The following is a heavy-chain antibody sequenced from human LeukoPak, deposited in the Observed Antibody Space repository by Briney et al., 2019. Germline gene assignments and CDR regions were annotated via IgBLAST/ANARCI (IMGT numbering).Heavy chain of an antibody. V-gene: IGHV1-2*07. CDR2: INPKNGGA. CDR1: GYTFVGHY. D-gene: IGHD3-16*01. J-gene: IGHJ5*02. CDR3: ARASFWESPVNWFDP. Sequence: ASVKVSCKTSGYTFVGHYIHWVRQAPGQGLEWMGWINPKNGGANYAPRFRGRVTLTRDRSTSTVYMELTRLTSDDTAVYYCARASFWESPVNWFDPWGQGTLVTVSS.